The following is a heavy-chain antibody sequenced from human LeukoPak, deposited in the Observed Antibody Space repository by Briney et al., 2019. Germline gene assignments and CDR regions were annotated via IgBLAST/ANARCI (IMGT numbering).Heavy chain of an antibody. D-gene: IGHD4-17*01. J-gene: IGHJ4*02. CDR1: GGTFSSYA. V-gene: IGHV1-69*13. CDR2: IIPIFGTA. Sequence: GASVKVSCKASGGTFSSYAISWVRQAPGQGLEWMGGIIPIFGTANYAQKFQGRVTITADESTSTAYMELSSLRSDDTAVYYCARISYYGDYFDYWGQGTLVTVSS. CDR3: ARISYYGDYFDY.